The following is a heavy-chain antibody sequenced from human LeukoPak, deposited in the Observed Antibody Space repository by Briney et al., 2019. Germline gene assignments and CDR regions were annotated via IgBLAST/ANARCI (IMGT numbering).Heavy chain of an antibody. V-gene: IGHV3-74*03. Sequence: GGSLRLSCADSGFTFSRDWMHWVRQAPGKGPEWVSRISDDGSITTYADSVQGRFTISRDNAKSTVFLQMNSLRVEDTAVYFCARRFYEYNVYDRHFDSWGQGILITVSS. CDR2: ISDDGSIT. D-gene: IGHD3-16*01. J-gene: IGHJ4*02. CDR3: ARRFYEYNVYDRHFDS. CDR1: GFTFSRDW.